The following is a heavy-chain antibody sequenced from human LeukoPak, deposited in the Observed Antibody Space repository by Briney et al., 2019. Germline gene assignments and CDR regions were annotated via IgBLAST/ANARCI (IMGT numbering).Heavy chain of an antibody. D-gene: IGHD2-21*02. CDR1: GFTFSSYP. V-gene: IGHV3-30*04. CDR3: ARDPVTGIPDYLDH. Sequence: GGSLRLSCAASGFTFSSYPMHWVRQAPGKGLEWVAVIGYDGRIQVDADSVKGRFTISRDSSENMLYLQMDSLKPDDTAVYYCARDPVTGIPDYLDHWGQGILVTVS. J-gene: IGHJ4*02. CDR2: IGYDGRIQ.